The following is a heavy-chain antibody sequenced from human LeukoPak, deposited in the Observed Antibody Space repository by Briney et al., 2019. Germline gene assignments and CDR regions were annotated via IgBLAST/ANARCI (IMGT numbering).Heavy chain of an antibody. J-gene: IGHJ6*02. CDR2: ITSRGKTI. Sequence: SLSLSWAAAGFISSDYYMSWLRQPARKVLEWVSFITSRGKTIYYADSVKGRFTICRDNANNSLYLQMNTLRAEDTAVYYCARCIAERPYYHYYCMDVWGQGTTLTVS. D-gene: IGHD6-13*01. V-gene: IGHV3-11*01. CDR3: ARCIAERPYYHYYCMDV. CDR1: GFISSDYY.